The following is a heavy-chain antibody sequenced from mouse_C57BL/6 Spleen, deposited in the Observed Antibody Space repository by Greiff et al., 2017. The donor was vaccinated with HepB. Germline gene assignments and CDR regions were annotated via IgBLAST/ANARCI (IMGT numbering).Heavy chain of an antibody. CDR2: ISYDGSN. CDR3: ARDGIYDGYYFAY. D-gene: IGHD2-3*01. V-gene: IGHV3-6*01. CDR1: GYSITSGYY. J-gene: IGHJ3*01. Sequence: EVQLQESGPGLVKPSQSLSLTCSVTGYSITSGYYWNWIRQFPGNKLEWMGYISYDGSNNYNPSLKNRISITRDTSKNQFFLKLNSVTTEDTATYYCARDGIYDGYYFAYWGQGTLVTVSA.